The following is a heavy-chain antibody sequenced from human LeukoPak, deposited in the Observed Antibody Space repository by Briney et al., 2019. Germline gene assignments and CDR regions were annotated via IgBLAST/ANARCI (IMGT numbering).Heavy chain of an antibody. CDR1: GFTFSSYA. CDR2: ISGSGGST. Sequence: PGGSLRLSCAASGFTFSSYAMSWVRQAPGKGLEWVSAISGSGGSTYYADSVKGRFTISRDNAKNSLYLQMNSLRAEDTAVYYCARGDIKLVTYAFDVWGQGTMVTVSS. J-gene: IGHJ3*01. CDR3: ARGDIKLVTYAFDV. D-gene: IGHD2-21*02. V-gene: IGHV3-23*01.